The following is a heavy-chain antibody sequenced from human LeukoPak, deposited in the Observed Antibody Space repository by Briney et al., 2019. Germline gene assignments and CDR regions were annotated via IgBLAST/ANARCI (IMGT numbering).Heavy chain of an antibody. CDR1: GYTFTNFG. J-gene: IGHJ2*01. D-gene: IGHD3-16*02. CDR2: ISVYNSNT. CDR3: ARDLGVIPWYFDL. Sequence: ASVKVSCKASGYTFTNFGINWVRQAPGQGLEGMGWISVYNSNTNYARKFEGRVSMATETFTNTAYLDLRGLRSDDTAVYYCARDLGVIPWYFDLWGRGTLVTVSS. V-gene: IGHV1-18*01.